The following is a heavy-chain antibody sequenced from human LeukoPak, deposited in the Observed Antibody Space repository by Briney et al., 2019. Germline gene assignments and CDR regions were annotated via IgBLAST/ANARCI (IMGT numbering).Heavy chain of an antibody. CDR2: INHSGST. Sequence: SETLSLACAVYGGSFSGYYWSWIRQPPGKGLEWIGEINHSGSTNYNPSLKSRVTISVDTSKNQFSLKLSSVTAADTAVYYCARRYSSGWYLPDYWGQGTLVTVSS. CDR3: ARRYSSGWYLPDY. J-gene: IGHJ4*02. V-gene: IGHV4-34*01. CDR1: GGSFSGYY. D-gene: IGHD6-19*01.